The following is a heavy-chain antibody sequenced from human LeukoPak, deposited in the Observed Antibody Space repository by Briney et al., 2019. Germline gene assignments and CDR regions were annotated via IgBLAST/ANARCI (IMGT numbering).Heavy chain of an antibody. V-gene: IGHV1-18*01. CDR1: GYTFISYG. J-gene: IGHJ4*02. Sequence: ASVNVSCKASGYTFISYGISWVRQAPGQGLEWMGRISAYNGNTNYAQKLQGRVTMTTDTSTSTTYMELRSLRSDDTAVYYCARFRSLGYCSGGSCYSYFDYWGQGTLVTVSS. CDR2: ISAYNGNT. CDR3: ARFRSLGYCSGGSCYSYFDY. D-gene: IGHD2-15*01.